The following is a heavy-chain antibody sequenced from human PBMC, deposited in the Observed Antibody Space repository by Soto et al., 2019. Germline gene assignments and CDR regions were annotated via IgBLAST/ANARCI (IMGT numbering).Heavy chain of an antibody. V-gene: IGHV1-69*18. Sequence: QVQLVQSGAEVKKPGSSVKVSCKSSGGTFSTYAISWVRQAPGQGLEWMGMIIPIYATTNYAQKFQGRVTITADESTNTAYMELTSLRSEDTAVYYCARDQGPDCSGGSCYYYYGMDVWGQGTTVTVSS. D-gene: IGHD2-15*01. CDR2: IIPIYATT. CDR3: ARDQGPDCSGGSCYYYYGMDV. J-gene: IGHJ6*02. CDR1: GGTFSTYA.